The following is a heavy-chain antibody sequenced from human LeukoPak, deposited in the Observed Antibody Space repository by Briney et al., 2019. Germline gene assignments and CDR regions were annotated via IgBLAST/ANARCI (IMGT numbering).Heavy chain of an antibody. V-gene: IGHV3-21*06. CDR2: ISTTSTSI. CDR3: ARGVGATHFDC. J-gene: IGHJ4*02. D-gene: IGHD1-26*01. CDR1: GFAFSSYS. Sequence: GGSLRLSCEASGFAFSSYSMNWVRQAPGRGLEWVSLISTTSTSIYYADSVKGRFTVSRDNAKNSLYLQMNSLRAEDTAVYYCARGVGATHFDCWGQGTLVTVST.